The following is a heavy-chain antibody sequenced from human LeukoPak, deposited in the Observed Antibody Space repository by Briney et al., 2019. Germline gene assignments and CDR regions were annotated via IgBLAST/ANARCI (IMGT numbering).Heavy chain of an antibody. Sequence: PGGSLRLSCAASGFTFSSYWMSWVRQAPGKGLEWVANIKQDGSEKYYADSVKGRFTISRDNAKNSLYLQMNSLRAEDAAVYYCARASGVSSGWYAFDYWGQGTLVTVSS. V-gene: IGHV3-7*01. CDR2: IKQDGSEK. D-gene: IGHD6-19*01. CDR1: GFTFSSYW. CDR3: ARASGVSSGWYAFDY. J-gene: IGHJ4*02.